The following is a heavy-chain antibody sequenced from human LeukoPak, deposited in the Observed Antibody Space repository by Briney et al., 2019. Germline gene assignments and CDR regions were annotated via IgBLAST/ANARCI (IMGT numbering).Heavy chain of an antibody. CDR2: INPNSGVT. CDR1: GYTFTGYY. CDR3: VRTPPNWGFDY. V-gene: IGHV1-2*06. J-gene: IGHJ4*02. Sequence: ASVKVSCKASGYTFTGYYMHWVRQAPGQGLEWMGRINPNSGVTHYAQKFQGRVTMTRDTSISTAYMELSSLRSEDTAIYYCVRTPPNWGFDYWGQGTLVTVSS. D-gene: IGHD7-27*01.